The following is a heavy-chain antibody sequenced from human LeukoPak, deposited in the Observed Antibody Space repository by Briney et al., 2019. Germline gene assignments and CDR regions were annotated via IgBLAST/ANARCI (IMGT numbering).Heavy chain of an antibody. CDR3: AKVGYYDFWSGYSEEGY. CDR2: ISGSGGST. D-gene: IGHD3-3*01. J-gene: IGHJ4*02. CDR1: GFTFSSYA. Sequence: GGSLRLSCAASGFTFSSYAMSWVRQAPGKGLEWVSAISGSGGSTYYADSVKGRFTISRDNSKNTLYLQMNSLRAEDTAVYYCAKVGYYDFWSGYSEEGYWGQGTLVTVSS. V-gene: IGHV3-23*01.